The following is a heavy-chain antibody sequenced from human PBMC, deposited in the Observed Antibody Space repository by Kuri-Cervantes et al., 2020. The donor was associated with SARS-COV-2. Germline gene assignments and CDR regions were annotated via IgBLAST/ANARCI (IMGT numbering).Heavy chain of an antibody. J-gene: IGHJ6*03. CDR2: IYPGDSDT. CDR3: ARTFQGEAVTFYYHMDV. Sequence: KVSCKGSGYSFTSYWIGWVRQMPGKGLEWMGIIYPGDSDTRYSPSFQGLVTISADKSISTAYLQWSSLKASDTAMYYCARTFQGEAVTFYYHMDVWDKGTTVTVSS. CDR1: GYSFTSYW. V-gene: IGHV5-51*01. D-gene: IGHD2/OR15-2a*01.